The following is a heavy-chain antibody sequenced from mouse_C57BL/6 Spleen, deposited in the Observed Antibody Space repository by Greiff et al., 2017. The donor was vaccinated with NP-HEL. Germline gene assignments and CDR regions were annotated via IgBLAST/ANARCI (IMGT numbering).Heavy chain of an antibody. CDR2: INPGNGGT. D-gene: IGHD1-1*01. CDR3: ARAVLRDY. V-gene: IGHV1-53*01. J-gene: IGHJ2*01. Sequence: QVQLQQPGTELVKPGASVKLSCTASGYTFTSYWMHWVKQRPGQGLEWIGSINPGNGGTKYNAKFKSKATLTVDKSSSTAYMQLSSLTSEDSAVYYCARAVLRDYWGQGTTLTVSS. CDR1: GYTFTSYW.